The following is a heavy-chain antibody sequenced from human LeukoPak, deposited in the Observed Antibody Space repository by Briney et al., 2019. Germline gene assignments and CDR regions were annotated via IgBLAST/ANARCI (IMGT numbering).Heavy chain of an antibody. CDR3: ASFEYCSSTSCPQGYYYYYYMDV. Sequence: GGSLRLSCAASGFTFSDYYMSWIRQAPGKGLEWVSYISSSGSTIYYADSVKGRFTISRDNAKNSLYLQMNSLRAEDTAVYYCASFEYCSSTSCPQGYYYYYYMDVWGKGTTVTVSS. CDR1: GFTFSDYY. CDR2: ISSSGSTI. J-gene: IGHJ6*03. D-gene: IGHD2-2*01. V-gene: IGHV3-11*04.